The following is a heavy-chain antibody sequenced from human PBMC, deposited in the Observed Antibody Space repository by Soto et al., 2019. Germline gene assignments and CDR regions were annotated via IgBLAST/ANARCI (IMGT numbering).Heavy chain of an antibody. J-gene: IGHJ6*02. CDR2: ISSSSSYT. D-gene: IGHD3-16*01. Sequence: QVQLVESGGGLVKPGGSLRLSRAASGFTFSDYYMSWIRQAPGKGLEWVSYISSSSSYTNYADSVKGRFTISRDNAKNSLYLQMNSLRAEDTAVYYCARHRLGGAMDVWGQGTTVTVSS. CDR1: GFTFSDYY. CDR3: ARHRLGGAMDV. V-gene: IGHV3-11*05.